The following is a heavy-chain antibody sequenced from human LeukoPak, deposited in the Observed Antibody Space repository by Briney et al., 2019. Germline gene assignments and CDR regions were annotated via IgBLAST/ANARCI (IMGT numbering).Heavy chain of an antibody. D-gene: IGHD1-26*01. V-gene: IGHV3-7*01. CDR2: IKQDGSEK. CDR1: GFTFSSYR. J-gene: IGHJ4*02. CDR3: ARDLYTDSGDDY. Sequence: GGSLRLSCAASGFTFSSYRMSWVRQAPGKGLEWVANIKQDGSEKYYVDSVKGRFTISRDNAKNSLYLQMNSLRAEDTAVYYCARDLYTDSGDDYWGQGTLVTVSS.